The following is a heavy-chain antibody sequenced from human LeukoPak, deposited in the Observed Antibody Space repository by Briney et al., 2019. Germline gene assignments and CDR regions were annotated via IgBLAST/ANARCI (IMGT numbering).Heavy chain of an antibody. D-gene: IGHD4/OR15-4a*01. CDR2: IDHSGST. CDR3: ARGDDGPTHYFDY. V-gene: IGHV4-34*01. Sequence: SETLSLTCADYGGSFSGFYWSWIRQPPGKGLEWIGEIDHSGSTTYNPSLKSRVTIAVDTSKNQFSLKLSSVTAADTAVYYCARGDDGPTHYFDYWGQGTLVSVSS. CDR1: GGSFSGFY. J-gene: IGHJ4*02.